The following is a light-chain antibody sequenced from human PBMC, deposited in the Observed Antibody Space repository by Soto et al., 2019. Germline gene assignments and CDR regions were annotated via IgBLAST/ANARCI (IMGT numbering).Light chain of an antibody. CDR1: SSDVGSYNL. Sequence: QSALTQPASVSGSPGQSITISCTGTSSDVGSYNLVSWYQQHPGKAPKLMIYADSKRPSGVSNRFSGSKSGNTASLTISGLQTEDEADYYCCSYADSSTYVFGTGTKLTVL. J-gene: IGLJ1*01. CDR3: CSYADSSTYV. V-gene: IGLV2-23*01. CDR2: ADS.